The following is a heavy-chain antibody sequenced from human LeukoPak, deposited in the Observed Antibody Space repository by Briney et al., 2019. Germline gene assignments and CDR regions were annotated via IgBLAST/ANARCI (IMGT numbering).Heavy chain of an antibody. V-gene: IGHV3-74*01. CDR3: ARVLQGEWFFDY. D-gene: IGHD3-3*01. CDR2: INTDGSTT. J-gene: IGHJ4*02. CDR1: GFTFSTYW. Sequence: QSGGSLRLSCAASGFTFSTYWMHWVRQTPGKGLVWVSRINTDGSTTNYAGSVKGRFTISRDNAKNTLYLQMNSLRAEDTAVYYCARVLQGEWFFDYWGQGTLVTVSS.